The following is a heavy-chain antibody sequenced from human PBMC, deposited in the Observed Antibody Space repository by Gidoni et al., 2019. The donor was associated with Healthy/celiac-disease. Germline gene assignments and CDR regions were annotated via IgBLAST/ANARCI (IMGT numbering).Heavy chain of an antibody. CDR1: GGSIRSYY. CDR3: ARDRLETTVTTLDYYYGMDV. Sequence: QVQLQESGPGLVKPSETLSLTCTVSGGSIRSYYWSWIRQPPGKGLEWIGYIYYSGSTNYNPSLKSRVTISVDTSKNQFSLKLSSVTAADTAVYYCARDRLETTVTTLDYYYGMDVWGQGTTVTVSS. CDR2: IYYSGST. J-gene: IGHJ6*02. D-gene: IGHD4-17*01. V-gene: IGHV4-59*01.